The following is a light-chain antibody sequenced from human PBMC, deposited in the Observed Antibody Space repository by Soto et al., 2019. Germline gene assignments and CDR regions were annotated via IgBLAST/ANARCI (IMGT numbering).Light chain of an antibody. J-gene: IGLJ1*01. V-gene: IGLV2-14*01. CDR3: SSYTSSSALLYV. CDR2: DVS. CDR1: SSDGGGYND. Sequence: SALTQPASVSGSPGQSITISCTGTSSDGGGYNDVTWYQQHPGKAPKLMIYDVSNRPSGVSNRFSGSKSRNTASLTISGLQAEDEADYYCSSYTSSSALLYVFGTGTKLTVL.